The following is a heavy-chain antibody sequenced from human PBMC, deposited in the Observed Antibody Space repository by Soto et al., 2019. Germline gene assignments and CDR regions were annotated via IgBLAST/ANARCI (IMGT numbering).Heavy chain of an antibody. D-gene: IGHD2-2*01. V-gene: IGHV3-23*01. CDR1: GFTFSSYS. Sequence: GGSLRLSCAASGFTFSSYSMNWVRQAPGKGLEWVSAISGSGGSTYYADSVKGRFTISRDNSKNTLYLQMNSLRAEDTAVYYCAKEVGVVPAAMSRHNWFDPWGQGTLVTVSS. J-gene: IGHJ5*02. CDR3: AKEVGVVPAAMSRHNWFDP. CDR2: ISGSGGST.